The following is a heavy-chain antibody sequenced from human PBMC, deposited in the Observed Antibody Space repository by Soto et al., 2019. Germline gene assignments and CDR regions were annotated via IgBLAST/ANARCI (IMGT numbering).Heavy chain of an antibody. Sequence: PGGSLRLSCVASGFTFSSYGMHWVRQAPGKGLEWVAVIWYDGSNKYYADSVKGRFTISRDNSKNTLYLQINSLRAEDTAVYYCARDFSIEGKFIRYFQHWGQGTLVTVSS. CDR3: ARDFSIEGKFIRYFQH. CDR2: IWYDGSNK. J-gene: IGHJ1*01. D-gene: IGHD3-3*02. V-gene: IGHV3-33*01. CDR1: GFTFSSYG.